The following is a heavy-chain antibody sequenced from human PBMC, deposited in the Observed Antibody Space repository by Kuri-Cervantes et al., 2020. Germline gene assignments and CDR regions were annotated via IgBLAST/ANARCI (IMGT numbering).Heavy chain of an antibody. CDR2: ISYDGSNK. CDR3: AREKWSSYYYDSSDYYYYGMDV. V-gene: IGHV3-30*03. D-gene: IGHD3-22*01. CDR1: GFTFSSYG. Sequence: GESLKISCAASGFTFSSYGMHWVRQAPGKGLEWVAFISYDGSNKYYADSVKGRFTISRDNSKNTLYLQMNSLRAEDTAVYYCAREKWSSYYYDSSDYYYYGMDVWGQGTTVTVSS. J-gene: IGHJ6*02.